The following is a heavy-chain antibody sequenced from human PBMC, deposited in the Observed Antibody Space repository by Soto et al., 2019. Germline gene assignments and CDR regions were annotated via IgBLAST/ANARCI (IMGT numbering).Heavy chain of an antibody. CDR2: VSHSGST. V-gene: IGHV4-31*03. Sequence: QVQLQELGPGPVKPAQTLSLTCTVSGDSISSGYFYWSWIRQHPGKGPEWIGHVSHSGSTYYNPSLKSRVGISVDTSKNQFSLRLKSVTAADTAVYYCARESRGWSYLDSWGQGTLVTVSS. D-gene: IGHD6-19*01. CDR3: ARESRGWSYLDS. CDR1: GDSISSGYFY. J-gene: IGHJ4*02.